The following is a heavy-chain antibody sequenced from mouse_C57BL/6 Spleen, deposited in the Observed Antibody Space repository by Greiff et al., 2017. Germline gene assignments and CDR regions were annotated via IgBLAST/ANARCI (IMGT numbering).Heavy chain of an antibody. CDR3: ARLYGSNYVWDYDV. Sequence: QVKLQQPGAELVMPGASVKLSCKASGYNFTSYWMHWVKQRPGQGLEWIGEIDPSDSYTNYNQKFKGKSTLTVDKSSSTAYMQLSILTSEESAVYYCARLYGSNYVWDYDVWGTGTTVTVSS. D-gene: IGHD1-1*01. V-gene: IGHV1-69*01. J-gene: IGHJ1*03. CDR2: IDPSDSYT. CDR1: GYNFTSYW.